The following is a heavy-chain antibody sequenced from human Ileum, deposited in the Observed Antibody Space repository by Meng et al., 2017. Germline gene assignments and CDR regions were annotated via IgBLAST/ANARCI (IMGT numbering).Heavy chain of an antibody. CDR3: ARHGSVSYPYLEY. Sequence: VQLQEAAAVLEKPSATLSFTCAVAYSIISNSIWWSRVRQPQGKELEWIGHTYHSSSNNYKPSLTSRVTISVDKTRTQFSLKMSSVTAANTVVYYGARHGSVSYPYLEYWGQGTLVTVSS. V-gene: IGHV4-4*02. J-gene: IGHJ4*02. CDR1: YSIISNSIW. CDR2: TYHSSSN. D-gene: IGHD3-10*01.